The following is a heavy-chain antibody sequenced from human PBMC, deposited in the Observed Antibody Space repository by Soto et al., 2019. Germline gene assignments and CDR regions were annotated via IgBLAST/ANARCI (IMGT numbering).Heavy chain of an antibody. D-gene: IGHD6-25*01. CDR1: GFTFSDYG. Sequence: QVQLVESGGGVVQPGGSLRLSCTASGFTFSDYGMQWVRQAPGKGLEWVAVIAHDGTVQYYADSVKGRFTISRDNSKNTLSVQMNSLRVEDTAVYYCAKEATARAARYFDHWGQEPWSPSPQ. V-gene: IGHV3-30*18. CDR3: AKEATARAARYFDH. CDR2: IAHDGTVQ. J-gene: IGHJ4*01.